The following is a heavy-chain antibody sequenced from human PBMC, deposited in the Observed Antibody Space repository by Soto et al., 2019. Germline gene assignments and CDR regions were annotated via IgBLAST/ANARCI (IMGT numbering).Heavy chain of an antibody. Sequence: SETLSLTCTVSGGPISSYYWSWIRQPPGKGLEWIGYIYYSGSTNYNPSLKSRVTISVDTSKNQFSLKLSSVTAADTAVYYCARGVNWGMGYGMDVWGQGTTVTVSS. CDR2: IYYSGST. D-gene: IGHD7-27*01. V-gene: IGHV4-59*01. CDR1: GGPISSYY. CDR3: ARGVNWGMGYGMDV. J-gene: IGHJ6*02.